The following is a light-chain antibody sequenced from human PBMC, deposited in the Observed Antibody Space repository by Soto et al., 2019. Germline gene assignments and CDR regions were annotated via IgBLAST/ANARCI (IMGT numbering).Light chain of an antibody. CDR3: SSYTSSSTRVV. CDR1: SSDVGGYNY. J-gene: IGLJ2*01. Sequence: QSVLTQPASVSGSPGQSITISCTGTSSDVGGYNYVSWYQQHPGKAPKLMIYDVSNRSSGVSNRFSGSKSGNTASLTISGLQAEDEADYYCSSYTSSSTRVVFGGGTKVTVL. V-gene: IGLV2-14*01. CDR2: DVS.